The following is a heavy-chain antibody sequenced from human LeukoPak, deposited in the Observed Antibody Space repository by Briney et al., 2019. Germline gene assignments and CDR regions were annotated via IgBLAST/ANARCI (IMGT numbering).Heavy chain of an antibody. CDR3: ARGAQRITMVRGVMGTLDY. D-gene: IGHD3-10*01. CDR2: INPNSGGT. CDR1: GYTFTGYY. J-gene: IGHJ4*02. Sequence: GASVKVSCKASGYTFTGYYMHWVRQAPGQGLEWMGWINPNSGGTNYAQKFQGRVTMTRDTSTSTAYMELSRLRSDDTAVYYCARGAQRITMVRGVMGTLDYWGQGTLVTVSS. V-gene: IGHV1-2*02.